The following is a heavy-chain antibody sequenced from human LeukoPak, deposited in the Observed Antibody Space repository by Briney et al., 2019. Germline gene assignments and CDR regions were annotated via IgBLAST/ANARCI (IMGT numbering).Heavy chain of an antibody. D-gene: IGHD6-6*01. Sequence: PGGSLRLSCAASGFTLSENNVHWVRQAPGKGLEWVALISNDGNSKDYADSVKGRFTISRDNSKNTLYLQMNSLRAEDTAVYYCARGGPSIAALDAFDIWGQGTMVTVSS. CDR3: ARGGPSIAALDAFDI. J-gene: IGHJ3*02. V-gene: IGHV3-30-3*01. CDR1: GFTLSENN. CDR2: ISNDGNSK.